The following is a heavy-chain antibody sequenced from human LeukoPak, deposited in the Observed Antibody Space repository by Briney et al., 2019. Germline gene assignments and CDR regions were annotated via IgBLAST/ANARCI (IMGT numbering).Heavy chain of an antibody. V-gene: IGHV1-8*01. CDR2: MNPNSGNT. D-gene: IGHD2-21*01. CDR1: GYTFISFD. CDR3: ASVIGDLGAFDI. J-gene: IGHJ3*02. Sequence: GASVKVSCKASGYTFISFDINWVRQATGQGLEWMGWMNPNSGNTGYAQKFQGRVTMTRNTSISTAYMELSSLRSEDTAVYYCASVIGDLGAFDIWGQGTMVTVSS.